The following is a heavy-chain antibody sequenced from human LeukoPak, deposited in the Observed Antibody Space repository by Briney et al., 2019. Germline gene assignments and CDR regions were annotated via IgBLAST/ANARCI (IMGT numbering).Heavy chain of an antibody. CDR3: ARDGDYYGSGSYSLFYGMDV. Sequence: ASVKVSCKASGYTFTSYAMHWVRQAPGQRLEWMGWINAGNGNTKYPQKFQGRVTITRDTSASTAYMELSSLRSEDTAVYYCARDGDYYGSGSYSLFYGMDVWGKGTTVTVSS. CDR2: INAGNGNT. J-gene: IGHJ6*04. CDR1: GYTFTSYA. D-gene: IGHD3-10*01. V-gene: IGHV1-3*01.